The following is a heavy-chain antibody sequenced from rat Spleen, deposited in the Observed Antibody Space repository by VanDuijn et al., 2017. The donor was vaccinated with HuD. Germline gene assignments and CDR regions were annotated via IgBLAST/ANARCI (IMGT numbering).Heavy chain of an antibody. CDR2: INHDGDKT. D-gene: IGHD1-11*01. Sequence: EVQVVETGGGLVQPGRSLKLSCAASGFTFSDYHMAWVRQAPMKGLEWVASINHDGDKTFYGDSVKGRFTISRDNAKSTLYLQLDSLRSEDTATYYCARTGGPYYWYFDFWGPGTMVTVSS. J-gene: IGHJ1*01. CDR3: ARTGGPYYWYFDF. CDR1: GFTFSDYH. V-gene: IGHV5-7*01.